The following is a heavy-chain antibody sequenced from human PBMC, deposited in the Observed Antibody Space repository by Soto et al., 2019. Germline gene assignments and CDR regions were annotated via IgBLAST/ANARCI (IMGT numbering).Heavy chain of an antibody. V-gene: IGHV1-69*01. CDR2: IIPIFGTA. CDR3: ARDGGDYIWGYYYGMDV. CDR1: GGTFSSYA. D-gene: IGHD4-17*01. J-gene: IGHJ6*02. Sequence: QVQLVQSGAEVKKPGSSVKVSCKASGGTFSSYAIRWVRQAPGQGLEWMGGIIPIFGTANYAQKFQGRVTITADESTSKDYMELSSLRSEDTAVYYCARDGGDYIWGYYYGMDVWGQGTTVTVSS.